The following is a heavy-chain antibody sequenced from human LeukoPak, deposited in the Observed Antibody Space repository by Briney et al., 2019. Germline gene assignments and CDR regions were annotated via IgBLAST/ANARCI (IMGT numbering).Heavy chain of an antibody. CDR3: ARGNPYYYYMDV. D-gene: IGHD4-23*01. V-gene: IGHV1-69*02. CDR1: GGTFSSYT. Sequence: SVKVSCKASGGTFSSYTISWVRQAPGQGLERMGRIIPILGIANYAQKFQGRVAITADKSTSTAYMELSSLRSEDTAVYYCARGNPYYYYMDVWGKGTTVTVSS. CDR2: IIPILGIA. J-gene: IGHJ6*03.